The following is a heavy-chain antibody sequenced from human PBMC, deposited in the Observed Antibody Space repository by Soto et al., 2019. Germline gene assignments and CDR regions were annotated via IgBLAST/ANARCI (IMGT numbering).Heavy chain of an antibody. D-gene: IGHD1-26*01. CDR2: IYSGGTT. CDR3: ARSTKWNAFDL. V-gene: IGHV3-53*02. J-gene: IGHJ3*01. Sequence: EEQLVETGGGLIQPGGSLRLSCAVSGFTVIRDYMNWVRQAPGKGLEWVSVIYSGGTTYHADSVKGRFTISRDNSGNTLFLQMNSLIAEYTAMYYCARSTKWNAFDLWGHGTMVTVSS. CDR1: GFTVIRDY.